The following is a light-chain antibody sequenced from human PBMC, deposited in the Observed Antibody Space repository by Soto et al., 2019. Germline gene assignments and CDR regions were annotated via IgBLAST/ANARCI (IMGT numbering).Light chain of an antibody. Sequence: EIVLTQSPGTLSLSPGERATLSCRASQSVSNNYLAWYQQKPGQAPRLLISGASNRATGIPDRFSGSGSGTDFTLTISSLQSEDFAVYYCHQYDNWPPHTFGQGTKLEMK. CDR3: HQYDNWPPHT. CDR2: GAS. J-gene: IGKJ2*01. CDR1: QSVSNNY. V-gene: IGKV3-20*01.